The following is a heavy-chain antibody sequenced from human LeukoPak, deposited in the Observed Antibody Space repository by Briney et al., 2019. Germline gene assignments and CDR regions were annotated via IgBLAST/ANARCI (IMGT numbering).Heavy chain of an antibody. Sequence: ASVKVSCTASGYTLTELSMNWVRQAPGKGLEWMGGFDPEDGETIYAQKFQGRVTMTEDTSTDTAYMELSSLRSEDTAVYYCATGIAVAADFDYWGQGTLVTVSS. J-gene: IGHJ4*02. CDR1: GYTLTELS. V-gene: IGHV1-24*01. D-gene: IGHD6-19*01. CDR2: FDPEDGET. CDR3: ATGIAVAADFDY.